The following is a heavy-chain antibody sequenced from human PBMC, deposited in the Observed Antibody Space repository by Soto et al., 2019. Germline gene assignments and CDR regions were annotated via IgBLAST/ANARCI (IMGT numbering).Heavy chain of an antibody. V-gene: IGHV4-30-4*01. CDR3: ARVRGSYVGAFDI. D-gene: IGHD1-26*01. CDR1: GGSISSGDYY. J-gene: IGHJ3*02. CDR2: IYYSGST. Sequence: QVQLQESGPGLVKPSQTLSLTCTVSGGSISSGDYYWSWIRQPPGKGLEWIGYIYYSGSTYYNPSLKSRVTISVDTAKNQFSLKLSSVTAADTAVYYCARVRGSYVGAFDIWGQGTMVTVSS.